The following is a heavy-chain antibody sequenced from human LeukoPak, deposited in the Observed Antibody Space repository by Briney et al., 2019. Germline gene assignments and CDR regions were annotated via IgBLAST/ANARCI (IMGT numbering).Heavy chain of an antibody. CDR2: ISSSSSYI. Sequence: GGSLRLSCAASGFTSSSYSMNWVRQAPGKGLEWVSSISSSSSYIYYADSVKGRFTISRDNAKNSLYLQMNSLRAEDTAVYYCASVLDTAIGYWGQGTLVTVSS. J-gene: IGHJ4*02. V-gene: IGHV3-21*01. CDR1: GFTSSSYS. D-gene: IGHD5-18*01. CDR3: ASVLDTAIGY.